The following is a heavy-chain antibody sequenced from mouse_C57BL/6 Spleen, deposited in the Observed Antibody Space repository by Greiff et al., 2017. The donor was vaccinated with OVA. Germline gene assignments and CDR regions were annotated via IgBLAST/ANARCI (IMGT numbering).Heavy chain of an antibody. CDR2: ISSGGSYT. CDR1: GFTFSSYG. CDR3: ARRDYYGLFDY. Sequence: EVQGVESGGDLVKPGGSLKLSCAASGFTFSSYGMSWVRQTPDKRLEWVATISSGGSYTYYPDSVKGRFTISRDNAKNTLYLQMSSLKSEDTAMYYCARRDYYGLFDYWGQGTTLTVSS. V-gene: IGHV5-6*01. D-gene: IGHD1-1*01. J-gene: IGHJ2*01.